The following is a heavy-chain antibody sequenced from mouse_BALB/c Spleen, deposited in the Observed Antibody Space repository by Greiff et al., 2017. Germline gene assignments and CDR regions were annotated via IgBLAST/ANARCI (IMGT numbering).Heavy chain of an antibody. CDR2: IDPSDSYT. V-gene: IGHV1S127*01. CDR1: GYTFTSYW. D-gene: IGHD1-2*01. J-gene: IGHJ3*01. Sequence: QVQLQQSGAELVKPGASVKMSCKASGYTFTSYWMHWVKQRPGQGLEWIGVIDPSDSYTSYNQKFKGKATLTVDTSSSTAYMQLSSLTSEDSAVYYCTRSGDYYGFAYWGQGTLVTVSA. CDR3: TRSGDYYGFAY.